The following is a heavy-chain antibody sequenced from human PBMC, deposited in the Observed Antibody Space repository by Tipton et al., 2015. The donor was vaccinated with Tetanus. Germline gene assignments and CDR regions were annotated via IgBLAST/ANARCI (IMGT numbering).Heavy chain of an antibody. CDR1: GYTFTGYY. D-gene: IGHD2-21*01. CDR3: ARDRGDYNYYGMDV. J-gene: IGHJ6*02. CDR2: IDPNSGGT. Sequence: QMQLVQSGAEVKKPGASVKVSCKASGYTFTGYYIYWVRQAPGQGLEWMGWIDPNSGGTVYAQKFQGRVTMTRDTSISTAYMELRSLRSDDTAVYYCARDRGDYNYYGMDVWGPGTTVTVS. V-gene: IGHV1-2*02.